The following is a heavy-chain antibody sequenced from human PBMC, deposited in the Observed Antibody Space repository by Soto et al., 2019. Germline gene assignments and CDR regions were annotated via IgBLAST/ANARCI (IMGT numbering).Heavy chain of an antibody. CDR3: ARTQSGFPDPFFDY. CDR2: IDWDDDK. CDR1: GFSLSTSGMR. V-gene: IGHV2-70*04. Sequence: SGPTLVNPTQTLTLTCTFSGFSLSTSGMRVSWIRQPPGKALEWLARIDWDDDKFYSTSLKTRLTISKDTSKNQVVLTMTNMDPVDTATYYCARTQSGFPDPFFDYWGQGTLVTVSS. D-gene: IGHD3-22*01. J-gene: IGHJ4*02.